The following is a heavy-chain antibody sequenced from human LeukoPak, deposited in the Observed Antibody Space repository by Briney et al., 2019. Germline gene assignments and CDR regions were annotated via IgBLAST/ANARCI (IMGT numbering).Heavy chain of an antibody. CDR3: ARDRPLTDAFDI. CDR1: GFTFSSYW. V-gene: IGHV3-74*01. D-gene: IGHD6-6*01. Sequence: PGGSLRLSCAASGFTFSSYWMHWVRQAPGKGLGWVSRINSDGSSTSYADSVKGRFTISRDNAKNTLYLQMNSLRAEDTAVYYCARDRPLTDAFDIWGQGTMVTVSS. J-gene: IGHJ3*02. CDR2: INSDGSST.